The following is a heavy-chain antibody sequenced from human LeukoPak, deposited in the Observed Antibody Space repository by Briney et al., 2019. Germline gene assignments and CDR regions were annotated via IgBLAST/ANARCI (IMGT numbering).Heavy chain of an antibody. J-gene: IGHJ5*02. CDR3: ARDRADYDSSGSTNWFDP. Sequence: SETLSLTCTVSGGSISSYYWSWIRQPPGKGLEWIGYIYYSGSTNYNPSLKSRVTISVDTSKNQFSLKLSSVTAADTAVYYCARDRADYDSSGSTNWFDPWGQGTLVTVSS. CDR1: GGSISSYY. CDR2: IYYSGST. V-gene: IGHV4-59*01. D-gene: IGHD3-22*01.